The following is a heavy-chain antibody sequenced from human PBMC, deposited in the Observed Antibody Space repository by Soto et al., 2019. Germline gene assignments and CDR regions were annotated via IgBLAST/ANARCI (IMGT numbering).Heavy chain of an antibody. Sequence: LGESLKISCKGSGYSFTSYWIGWVRQMPGKGLEWMGIIYPGNSDTRYSPSFQGQVTISADKSISTAYLQWSSLKASDTAMYYCARQGRITIFGVVINYFDYWGQGTLVTVSS. J-gene: IGHJ4*02. D-gene: IGHD3-3*01. V-gene: IGHV5-51*01. CDR1: GYSFTSYW. CDR3: ARQGRITIFGVVINYFDY. CDR2: IYPGNSDT.